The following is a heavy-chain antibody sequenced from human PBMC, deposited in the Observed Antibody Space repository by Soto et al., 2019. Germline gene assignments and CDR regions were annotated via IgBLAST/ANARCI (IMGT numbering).Heavy chain of an antibody. CDR2: IYYSGST. V-gene: IGHV4-39*01. D-gene: IGHD6-6*01. J-gene: IGHJ6*03. CDR1: GGSISSSSYY. Sequence: SETLSLTCTVSGGSISSSSYYWGWIRQPPGKGLEWIGSIYYSGSTYYNPSLKSRVTISVDTSKNQFSLKLSSVTAADTAVYYCARNTAESSIAAPYGLDYYYMDVWGKGTTVTVSS. CDR3: ARNTAESSIAAPYGLDYYYMDV.